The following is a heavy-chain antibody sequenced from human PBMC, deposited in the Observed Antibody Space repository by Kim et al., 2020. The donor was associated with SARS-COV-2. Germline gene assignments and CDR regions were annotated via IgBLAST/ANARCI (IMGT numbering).Heavy chain of an antibody. D-gene: IGHD2-21*01. CDR1: GYTFTSYG. CDR2: ISAYNGNT. V-gene: IGHV1-18*01. CDR3: ARDFLRVKAPHMDV. J-gene: IGHJ6*02. Sequence: ASVKVSCKASGYTFTSYGISWVRQAPGQGLEWMGWISAYNGNTNYAQKLQGRVTMTTDTSTSTAYMELRSLRSDDTAVYYCARDFLRVKAPHMDVWGQGTTVTISS.